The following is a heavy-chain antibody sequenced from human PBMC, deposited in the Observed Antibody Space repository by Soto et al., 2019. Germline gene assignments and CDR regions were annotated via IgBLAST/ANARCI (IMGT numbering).Heavy chain of an antibody. CDR1: GFTFSNYP. CDR3: AKAKGQGVWQEDF. CDR2: IDGSGSDA. Sequence: EVQLLESGGGSVQPGGSLRLSCAASGFTFSNYPMNWVRQAPGKGLEWVSTIDGSGSDAYSVVSVKGQFTISRDNSENTVYLQMNSVRAEDTALYYCAKAKGQGVWQEDFWGQGTLVTVSS. V-gene: IGHV3-23*05. D-gene: IGHD2-8*01. J-gene: IGHJ4*02.